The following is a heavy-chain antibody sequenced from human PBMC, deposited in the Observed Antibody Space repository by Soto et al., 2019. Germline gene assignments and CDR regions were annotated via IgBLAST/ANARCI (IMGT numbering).Heavy chain of an antibody. CDR3: AHSRNLITEDAQVGDFDY. D-gene: IGHD3-10*01. J-gene: IGHJ4*02. CDR1: GFSLTTDGEG. V-gene: IGHV2-5*02. Sequence: QISLKESGPTLVKPTQTLKLTCSFSGFSLTTDGEGVGWVRQPPGEALEWLALIYWDDAERYSPSLKTRLTITKDPSKNQVVLIMNNMDTVDTATYYCAHSRNLITEDAQVGDFDYWGQGTLVTVSA. CDR2: IYWDDAE.